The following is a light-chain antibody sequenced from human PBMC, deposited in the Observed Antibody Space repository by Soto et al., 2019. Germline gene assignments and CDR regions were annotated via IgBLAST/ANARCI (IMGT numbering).Light chain of an antibody. CDR1: SSNIGSNY. CDR3: AAWDDSLRAPV. J-gene: IGLJ2*01. CDR2: RDD. Sequence: QLVLTQPPSASATPGQRITISCFGSSSNIGSNYGYWYQQLPGTAPKLLISRDDERPSGVPDRFSGSKSGTSASLAISGVRSEDEADYFCAAWDDSLRAPVFGGGTQLTAL. V-gene: IGLV1-47*01.